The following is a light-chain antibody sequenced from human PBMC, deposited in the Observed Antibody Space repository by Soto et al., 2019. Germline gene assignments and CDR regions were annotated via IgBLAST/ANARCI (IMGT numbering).Light chain of an antibody. V-gene: IGKV3-20*01. Sequence: EVVLTQSPGTLSLSPGERVTLSCRASQSISSNYLAWYQQKPGQAPRLLIYGASIRATGIPDRFSGSGSGTDFTLTISRLEPEDFAVYFCQHYVDSPLTFGQGTKVDIK. CDR2: GAS. CDR1: QSISSNY. J-gene: IGKJ1*01. CDR3: QHYVDSPLT.